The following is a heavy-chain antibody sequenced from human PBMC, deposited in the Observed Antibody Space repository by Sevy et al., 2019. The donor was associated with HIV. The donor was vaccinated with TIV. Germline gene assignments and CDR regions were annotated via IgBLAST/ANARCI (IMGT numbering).Heavy chain of an antibody. Sequence: GESMKISCAASGFTFHTYWMQWVRQAPGKGLEWVANIRQDGNEIYYADSVKGRFTISRDNAMQSLYLDMNNLRVEDSGIYYCARRYFDVWGQGILVTVSS. D-gene: IGHD3-16*02. J-gene: IGHJ4*02. CDR1: GFTFHTYW. V-gene: IGHV3-7*01. CDR3: ARRYFDV. CDR2: IRQDGNEI.